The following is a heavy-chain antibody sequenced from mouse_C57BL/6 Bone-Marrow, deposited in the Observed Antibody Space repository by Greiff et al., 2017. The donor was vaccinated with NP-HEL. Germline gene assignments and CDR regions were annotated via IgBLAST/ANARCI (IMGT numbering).Heavy chain of an antibody. CDR3: ARGYDYADGPAWFAY. CDR1: GFNIKNTY. J-gene: IGHJ3*01. D-gene: IGHD2-4*01. V-gene: IGHV14-3*01. Sequence: EVQGVESVAELVRPGASVKLSCTASGFNIKNTYMHWVKQRPEQGLEWIGRIDPANGNTKYAPKFQGTATITADTSSNTAYLQLSSLTSEDTAIYYGARGYDYADGPAWFAYWGQGTLVTVSA. CDR2: IDPANGNT.